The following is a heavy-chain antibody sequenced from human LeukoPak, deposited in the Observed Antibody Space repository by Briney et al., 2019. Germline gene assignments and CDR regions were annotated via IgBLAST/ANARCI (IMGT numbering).Heavy chain of an antibody. CDR2: ISGGTYTT. CDR3: AKDYYDPYYFDY. D-gene: IGHD3-3*01. V-gene: IGHV3-23*01. CDR1: GFTFSSYG. Sequence: GGPLRLSCAASGFTFSSYGMTWVRQAPGKGLEWVSSISGGTYTTYYADSVKGRFTISRDNSKNTLYLQMNSLRAEDTAIYYCAKDYYDPYYFDYWGQGTLVTVSS. J-gene: IGHJ4*02.